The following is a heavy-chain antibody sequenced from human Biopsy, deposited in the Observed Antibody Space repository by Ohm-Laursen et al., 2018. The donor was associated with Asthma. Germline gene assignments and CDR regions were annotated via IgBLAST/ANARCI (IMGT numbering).Heavy chain of an antibody. CDR1: GYTFINYA. J-gene: IGHJ3*02. Sequence: ASVKVSCKASGYTFINYAIHWVRQAPGQRLEWMGWINAGNGNTKYSQKFQSRVTITRDTSASTAYMDLSSLRSEDTAVYYCARTYYDFLTGQVNDAFAMWGQGTMVTVSS. D-gene: IGHD3-9*01. CDR3: ARTYYDFLTGQVNDAFAM. V-gene: IGHV1-3*01. CDR2: INAGNGNT.